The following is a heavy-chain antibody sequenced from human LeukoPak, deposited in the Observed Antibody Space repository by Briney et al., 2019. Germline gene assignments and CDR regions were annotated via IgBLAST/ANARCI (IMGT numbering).Heavy chain of an antibody. D-gene: IGHD6-13*01. CDR1: GFTLSSYE. CDR2: ISRTSNSI. J-gene: IGHJ4*02. Sequence: PGGSLRLSCAASGFTLSSYEMNWVRLAPGKGLEWISYISRTSNSIYYADSVKGRFTISRDSAKNSLYLQMNSLRAEDTAVYYCARGPYSSNWYVDYWGQGTLVTVAS. V-gene: IGHV3-48*03. CDR3: ARGPYSSNWYVDY.